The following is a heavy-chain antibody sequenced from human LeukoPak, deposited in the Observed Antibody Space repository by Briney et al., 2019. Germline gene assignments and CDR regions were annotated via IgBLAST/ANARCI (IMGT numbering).Heavy chain of an antibody. D-gene: IGHD3-10*01. CDR2: IYGDGRT. Sequence: GGSLRLSCAASGFTVSNMYMTWVRQAPGKGLEWVSLIYGDGRTSYADSVKGRFTISRDNSKNTLYLQMNSLRAEDTAVYYCAKDRDGSGVYYFDYWGQGTLVTVSS. V-gene: IGHV3-53*01. J-gene: IGHJ4*02. CDR1: GFTVSNMY. CDR3: AKDRDGSGVYYFDY.